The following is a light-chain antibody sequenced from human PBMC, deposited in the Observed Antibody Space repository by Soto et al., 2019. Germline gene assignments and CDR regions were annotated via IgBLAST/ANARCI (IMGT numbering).Light chain of an antibody. V-gene: IGKV3-20*01. Sequence: EIVLTQSPGTLSLSPGERATLSCRASQSVSSSYLAWYQQKPGQAPRPPIYGASSRATGIPDRFSGSGSGTDFTLTISRLEPEDFAVYYCQQYGSSQTFGQGTKVEIK. CDR2: GAS. CDR3: QQYGSSQT. CDR1: QSVSSSY. J-gene: IGKJ1*01.